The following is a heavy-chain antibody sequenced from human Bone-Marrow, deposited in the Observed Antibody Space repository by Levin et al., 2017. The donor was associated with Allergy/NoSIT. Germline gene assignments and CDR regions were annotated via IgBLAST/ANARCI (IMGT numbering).Heavy chain of an antibody. CDR1: GYTFTGYY. CDR3: AREGQYQLLYRYATH. V-gene: IGHV1-2*02. Sequence: VASVKVSCKASGYTFTGYYLHWVRQAPGQGLEWMGWINPSSGGTNYAQKFQGRITVTRDTSINTAYLDLSRLRSDDTAVYYCAREGQYQLLYRYATHWGQGTLVTVSS. CDR2: INPSSGGT. D-gene: IGHD2-2*02. J-gene: IGHJ1*01.